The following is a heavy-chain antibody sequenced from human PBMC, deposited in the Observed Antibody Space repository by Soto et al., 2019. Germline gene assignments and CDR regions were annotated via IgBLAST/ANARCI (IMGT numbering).Heavy chain of an antibody. Sequence: GGSLRLSCAASGFTFSSYWMSWVRQAPGKGLEWVANIKQDGSEKYYVDSVKGRFTISRDNAKNSLYLQMNSLRAEDTAVYYCARDLPRVPCSGGSCYPESNDYWGQGTLVTVSS. D-gene: IGHD2-15*01. CDR3: ARDLPRVPCSGGSCYPESNDY. V-gene: IGHV3-7*01. CDR2: IKQDGSEK. J-gene: IGHJ4*02. CDR1: GFTFSSYW.